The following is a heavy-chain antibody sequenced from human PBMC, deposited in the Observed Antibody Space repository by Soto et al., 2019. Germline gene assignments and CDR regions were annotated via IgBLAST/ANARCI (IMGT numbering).Heavy chain of an antibody. Sequence: GASVKVSCKASRYTLTDYSIHSARQAPGQGLEWLGWINPNSGGTNYAQKFRGRVTLSRDTSISTSYLELGRLTTDDTAVYYCARDGGVASVYGMDVWGQGTTVTVSS. CDR2: INPNSGGT. CDR3: ARDGGVASVYGMDV. V-gene: IGHV1-2*02. D-gene: IGHD5-12*01. J-gene: IGHJ6*02. CDR1: RYTLTDYS.